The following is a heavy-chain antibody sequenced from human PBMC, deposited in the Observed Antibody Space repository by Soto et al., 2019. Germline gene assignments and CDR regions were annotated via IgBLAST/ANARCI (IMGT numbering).Heavy chain of an antibody. D-gene: IGHD3-16*01. V-gene: IGHV3-53*01. Sequence: EVQLVESGGGLIQPGGSLRLSCAASGFTVNSDYMNWIRQTPGKGLEWVAFIYNGESTHYADSVKGRFTISSDISKNTLYLQMNSLTIEDTAVYYCARDGRGLGKLSLFEYWGQGTLVTVSS. CDR1: GFTVNSDY. CDR3: ARDGRGLGKLSLFEY. J-gene: IGHJ4*02. CDR2: IYNGEST.